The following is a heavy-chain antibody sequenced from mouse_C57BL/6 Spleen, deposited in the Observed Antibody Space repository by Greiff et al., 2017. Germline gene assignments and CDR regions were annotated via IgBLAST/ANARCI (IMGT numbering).Heavy chain of an antibody. CDR3: ARHIITTRAMDY. V-gene: IGHV5-6*01. CDR2: ISSGGSYT. CDR1: GFTFSSYG. Sequence: VQLQQSGGDLVKPGGSLKLSCAASGFTFSSYGMSWVRQTPDKRLEWVATISSGGSYTYYPDSVKGRFTISRDNAKNTLYLQMSSLKSEDTAMYYCARHIITTRAMDYWGQGTSVTVSS. D-gene: IGHD1-1*01. J-gene: IGHJ4*01.